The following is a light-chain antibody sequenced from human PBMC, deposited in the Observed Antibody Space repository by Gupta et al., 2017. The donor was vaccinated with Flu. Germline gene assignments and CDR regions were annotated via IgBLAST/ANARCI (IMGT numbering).Light chain of an antibody. CDR2: DVS. J-gene: IGLJ3*02. CDR1: SSDVGCYNY. CDR3: CSYAGSYSWV. Sequence: QSALTQPRSVSGSPGQSVTISCTGTSSDVGCYNYVSWYQQHPGKAPKLMIYDVSKRPSAVPDRFSGSKSGNTASLTISGRQAEDEADYYCCSYAGSYSWVFGGGTKLTVL. V-gene: IGLV2-11*01.